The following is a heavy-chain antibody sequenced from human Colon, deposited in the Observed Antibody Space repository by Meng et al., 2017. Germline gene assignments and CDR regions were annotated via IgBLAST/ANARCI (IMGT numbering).Heavy chain of an antibody. V-gene: IGHV3-15*01. Sequence: GESLKISCAASGFTFSNAWMSWVRQAPGKGLEWVGRIKSKTDGGTTDYAALVKDRFTITRDDSKNTLYLQMNSLKTEDTAVYYCTTDSYSSSWDRWGQGTLVTVSS. CDR1: GFTFSNAW. J-gene: IGHJ4*02. D-gene: IGHD6-13*01. CDR2: IKSKTDGGTT. CDR3: TTDSYSSSWDR.